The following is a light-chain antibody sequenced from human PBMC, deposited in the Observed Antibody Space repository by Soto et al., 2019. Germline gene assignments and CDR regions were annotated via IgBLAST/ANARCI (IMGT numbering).Light chain of an antibody. CDR1: XSVSSSY. V-gene: IGKV3-15*01. Sequence: EIVLTQSPGTLSLSPGERATLSCXASXSVSSSYLAWYQQKPGQAPRLLIYGASTRATGIPARFSGSGSGTEFTLTISSLQSEDFAVYYCQQYNNWPRTFGQGTKVDIK. CDR2: GAS. J-gene: IGKJ1*01. CDR3: QQYNNWPRT.